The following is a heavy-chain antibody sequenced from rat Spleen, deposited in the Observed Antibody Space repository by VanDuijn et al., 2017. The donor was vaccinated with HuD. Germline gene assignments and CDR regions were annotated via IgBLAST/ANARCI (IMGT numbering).Heavy chain of an antibody. CDR2: IIYDGSGT. V-gene: IGHV5-7*01. CDR3: ATPTPGIPFAY. Sequence: EVHLVESGGGLVQPGRSLKLSCAGSGFTFSDYNMAWVRQFPKKGLEWVAIIIYDGSGTFYRDSVKGRFTISRDNAKNTLSLQMDSLRTEDTATYYCATPTPGIPFAYWGQGTLVTVSS. J-gene: IGHJ3*01. CDR1: GFTFSDYN. D-gene: IGHD1-4*01.